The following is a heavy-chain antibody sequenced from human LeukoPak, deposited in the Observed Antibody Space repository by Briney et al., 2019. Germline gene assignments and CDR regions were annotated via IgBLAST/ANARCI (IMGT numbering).Heavy chain of an antibody. V-gene: IGHV3-30*01. CDR2: ISYDGSNK. CDR3: ARDLMRSDFWSGYGDY. Sequence: GGSLRLSCAASGFTFSSYAMHWVRQAPGKGLEWVAVISYDGSNKYYADSVKGRFTISRDNSKNTLYLQMNSLRAEDTAVYYCARDLMRSDFWSGYGDYWGQGTQVTVSS. J-gene: IGHJ4*02. D-gene: IGHD3-3*01. CDR1: GFTFSSYA.